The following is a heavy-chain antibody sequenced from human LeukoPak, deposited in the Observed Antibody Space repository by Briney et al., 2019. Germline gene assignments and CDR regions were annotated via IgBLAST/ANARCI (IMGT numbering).Heavy chain of an antibody. CDR1: GFTFKTHA. J-gene: IGHJ6*02. Sequence: GGSLRLSCAASGFTFKTHAMSWVRQAPGKGLEWVSRIDDSGVIRSYADSVKGRFTISRDNSKMTLTLQMNSLRADDTAVYYCAKRLKRNYYYHYAMDVWGQGTTVTVSS. CDR3: AKRLKRNYYYHYAMDV. D-gene: IGHD3-22*01. CDR2: IDDSGVIR. V-gene: IGHV3-23*01.